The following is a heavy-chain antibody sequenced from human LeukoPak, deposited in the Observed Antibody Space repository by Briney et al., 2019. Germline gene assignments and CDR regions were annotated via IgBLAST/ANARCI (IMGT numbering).Heavy chain of an antibody. CDR2: IYSGGST. V-gene: IGHV3-53*04. D-gene: IGHD3-3*01. J-gene: IGHJ3*02. CDR1: GFTFSTYW. Sequence: GGSLRLSCVVSGFTFSTYWMSWVRQAPGKGLEWVSVIYSGGSTYYADSVKGRFTISRHNSKNTLYLQMNSLRAEDTAVYYCASFWSPLDAFDIWGQGTMVTVSS. CDR3: ASFWSPLDAFDI.